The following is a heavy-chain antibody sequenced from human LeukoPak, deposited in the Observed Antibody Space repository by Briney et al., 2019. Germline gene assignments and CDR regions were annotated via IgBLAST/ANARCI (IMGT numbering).Heavy chain of an antibody. V-gene: IGHV3-23*01. CDR2: ISERGGST. CDR3: AKRGIVIRAVIIIGFHKEAYYFDY. CDR1: GITLSNYG. Sequence: GGSLRLSCVVSGITLSNYGMSWVRQAPGKGLEWVSGISERGGSTNYADSVKGRFIISRDTSKNTVYLQMNSLRVEDTAVYFCAKRGIVIRAVIIIGFHKEAYYFDYWGQGILATVSS. J-gene: IGHJ4*02. D-gene: IGHD3-10*01.